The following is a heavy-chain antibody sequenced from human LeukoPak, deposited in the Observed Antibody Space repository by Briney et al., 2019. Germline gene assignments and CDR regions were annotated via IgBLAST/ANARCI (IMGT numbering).Heavy chain of an antibody. CDR1: DLTFSSYA. D-gene: IGHD3-22*01. V-gene: IGHV3-23*01. Sequence: GGSLRLSCAASDLTFSSYAMSWFGRPPGKGLDGVSAISGSGGSTYYADSVKGRFTISRDNSKNTLYLQMNSLRAEDTAVYYCAKDDSSGYYYWDYWGQGTLVTVSS. J-gene: IGHJ4*02. CDR2: ISGSGGST. CDR3: AKDDSSGYYYWDY.